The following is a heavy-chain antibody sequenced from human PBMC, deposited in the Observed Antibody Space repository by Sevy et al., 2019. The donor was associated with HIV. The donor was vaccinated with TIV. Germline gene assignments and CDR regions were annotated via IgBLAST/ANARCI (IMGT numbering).Heavy chain of an antibody. CDR1: GFTFSSYV. D-gene: IGHD2-21*02. CDR2: IWYDGTIK. V-gene: IGHV3-33*08. Sequence: GGSLRLSCAASGFTFSSYVMHWVRQAPGKGLEWVALIWYDGTIKYYADSVKGRFTISRDNSKDTRFLQMNGLTPEDTAGYYCARGGGYCGGDCYSIDYWGQGALVTVSS. CDR3: ARGGGYCGGDCYSIDY. J-gene: IGHJ4*02.